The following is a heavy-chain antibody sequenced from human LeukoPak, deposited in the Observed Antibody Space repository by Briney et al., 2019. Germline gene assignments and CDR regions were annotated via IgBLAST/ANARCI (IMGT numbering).Heavy chain of an antibody. J-gene: IGHJ5*02. D-gene: IGHD5-18*01. Sequence: SQTLSLTSTVSGGSISSHHWSWIRQPPGKGLQWIGYTYHSGSTNYNPSLKSRVTISVDTSKNQFSLKLSSVTAADTAVYYCARSVHSYGNNWFDPWGQGTLVTVSS. V-gene: IGHV4-59*11. CDR1: GGSISSHH. CDR2: TYHSGST. CDR3: ARSVHSYGNNWFDP.